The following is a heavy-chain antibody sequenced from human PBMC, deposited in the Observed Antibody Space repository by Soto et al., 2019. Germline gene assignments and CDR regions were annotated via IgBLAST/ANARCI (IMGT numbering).Heavy chain of an antibody. CDR3: ARAREQEYSSAIFFDI. D-gene: IGHD5-18*01. J-gene: IGHJ4*02. Sequence: PGGSLRLSCAASGLTVSSSYMSWVRQAPGKGLQWVSVIYSAVSTYYANSVKGRFTISRDISTNMVYLQMSSLTDEDTAVYYCARAREQEYSSAIFFDIWGQGALVTVSS. CDR2: IYSAVST. V-gene: IGHV3-53*01. CDR1: GLTVSSSY.